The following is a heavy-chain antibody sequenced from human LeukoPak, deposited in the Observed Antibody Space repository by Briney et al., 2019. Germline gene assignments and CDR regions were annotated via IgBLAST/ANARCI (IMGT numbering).Heavy chain of an antibody. CDR3: AKQVDYSNYGGFDY. CDR1: GFTFSSYA. Sequence: GGSLRLSFAASGFTFSSYAMSWVRQAPGKGLEWVSAISGSGGSTYYADSVKGRFTISRDNSKNTLYLQMNSLRAEDTAVYYCAKQVDYSNYGGFDYWGQGTLVTVSS. V-gene: IGHV3-23*01. J-gene: IGHJ4*02. D-gene: IGHD4-11*01. CDR2: ISGSGGST.